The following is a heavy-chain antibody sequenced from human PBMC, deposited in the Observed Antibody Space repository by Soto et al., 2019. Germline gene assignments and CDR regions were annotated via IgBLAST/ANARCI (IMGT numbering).Heavy chain of an antibody. V-gene: IGHV1-69*06. Sequence: GASVKVSCKASGGTLNTYTINWVIQAPGRRLEWVGQIVPMYDSVNYAENFQGRVTITADKSTKTSFMELTSLKSEDTALYFCATWRHYSGSYCFDYWGQGTLVTVSS. CDR2: IVPMYDSV. D-gene: IGHD1-26*01. J-gene: IGHJ4*02. CDR3: ATWRHYSGSYCFDY. CDR1: GGTLNTYT.